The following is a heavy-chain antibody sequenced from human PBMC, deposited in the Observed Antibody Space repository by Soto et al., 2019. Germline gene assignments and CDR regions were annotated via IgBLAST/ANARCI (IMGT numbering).Heavy chain of an antibody. J-gene: IGHJ4*02. V-gene: IGHV3-23*01. CDR3: AKGTYDILTGYLYFDY. CDR2: ISGSGGST. CDR1: GFTFSNYA. Sequence: GGSLRLSCAASGFTFSNYAMSWVRQAPGKGLEWVSAISGSGGSTYYADSVKGRFTISRDNSKNTLYLQMSYLRAEDTAVYYCAKGTYDILTGYLYFDYWGQGXLVTVYS. D-gene: IGHD3-9*01.